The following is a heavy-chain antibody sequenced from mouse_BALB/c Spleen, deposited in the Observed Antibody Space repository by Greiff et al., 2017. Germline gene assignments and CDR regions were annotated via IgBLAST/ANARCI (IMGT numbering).Heavy chain of an antibody. D-gene: IGHD1-1*02. CDR2: IWTGGGT. V-gene: IGHV2-9-2*01. Sequence: QVQLKESGPGLVAPSQSLSITCTVSGFSLTSYDISWIRQPPGKGLEWLGVIWTGGGTNYNSAFMSSLSISKDNSKSQVFLKMNSLQTDDTAIYYCVREGGRFAYWGQGTLVTVSA. J-gene: IGHJ3*01. CDR3: VREGGRFAY. CDR1: GFSLTSYD.